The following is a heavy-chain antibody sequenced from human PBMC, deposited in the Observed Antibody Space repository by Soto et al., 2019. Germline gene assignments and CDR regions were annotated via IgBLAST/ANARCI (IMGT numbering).Heavy chain of an antibody. CDR1: GGSLYSYF. V-gene: IGHV4-59*01. CDR2: IYYSGST. J-gene: IGHJ4*02. D-gene: IGHD3-10*01. Sequence: SETLSLTCTVSGGSLYSYFWSWIRQSPGKGLEWIGHIYYSGSTSYSPSLKSRVSIHVDTSKNQSSLEGHSLTALDTAVYDCARAGTNMVQFDYWGQGT. CDR3: ARAGTNMVQFDY.